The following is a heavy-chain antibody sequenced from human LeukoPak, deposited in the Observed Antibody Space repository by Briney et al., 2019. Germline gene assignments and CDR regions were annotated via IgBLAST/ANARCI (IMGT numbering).Heavy chain of an antibody. CDR3: APIAIRSGY. Sequence: GGSLRLSCAASGFTFTTYSMNWVRQAPGKGLEWVSYISGSGTPISYADSVKGRFTVSRDNAKNSLLLQMNSLGDEDTAVYYCAPIAIRSGYWGQGTLVTVSS. CDR2: ISGSGTPI. D-gene: IGHD3-9*01. CDR1: GFTFTTYS. J-gene: IGHJ4*02. V-gene: IGHV3-48*02.